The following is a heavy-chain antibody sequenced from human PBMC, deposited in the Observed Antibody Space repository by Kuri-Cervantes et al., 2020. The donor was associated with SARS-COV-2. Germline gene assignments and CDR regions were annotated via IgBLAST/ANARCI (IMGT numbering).Heavy chain of an antibody. J-gene: IGHJ6*03. CDR1: GYTFTGYY. Sequence: SVKVSCKASGYTFTGYYMHWVRQAPGQGLEWMGGIIPIFGTANYAQKFQGRVTITADESTSTAYMELSSLRSEDTAVYYCARTRYFDWLLGAYYYYYMDVWGKGTTVTVSS. CDR3: ARTRYFDWLLGAYYYYYMDV. D-gene: IGHD3-9*01. V-gene: IGHV1-69*13. CDR2: IIPIFGTA.